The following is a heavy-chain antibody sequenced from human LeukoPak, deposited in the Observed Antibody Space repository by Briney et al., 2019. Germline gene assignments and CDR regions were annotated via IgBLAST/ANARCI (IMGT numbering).Heavy chain of an antibody. CDR1: GGSISSYY. CDR3: ARSPYSSSWGAYYYYMDV. J-gene: IGHJ6*03. D-gene: IGHD6-13*01. V-gene: IGHV4-34*01. CDR2: INHSGST. Sequence: SETLSLTCTVSGGSISSYYRSWIRQPPGKGLEWIGEINHSGSTNYNPSLKSRVTISVDTSKNQFSLKLSSVTAADTAVYYCARSPYSSSWGAYYYYMDVWGKGTTVTISS.